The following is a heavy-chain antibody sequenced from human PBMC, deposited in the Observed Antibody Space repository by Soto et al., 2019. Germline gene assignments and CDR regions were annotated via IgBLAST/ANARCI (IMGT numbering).Heavy chain of an antibody. D-gene: IGHD2-21*01. J-gene: IGHJ4*02. CDR1: GGSVSSGCYY. CDR3: ARVSDVDKVDY. V-gene: IGHV4-30-4*01. Sequence: QVQLQESGPGLVEPSQTLSLTCTVSGGSVSSGCYYWSWIRQPPGKGLEGIGHINNSVSIYGNPSLKSRLTISVDTSKNQFPIKLTSVTAADTAVYFCARVSDVDKVDYWGQGTLVTVSS. CDR2: INNSVSI.